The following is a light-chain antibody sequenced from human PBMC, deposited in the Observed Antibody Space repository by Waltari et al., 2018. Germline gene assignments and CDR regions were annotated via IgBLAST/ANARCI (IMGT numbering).Light chain of an antibody. CDR3: SSYTNSNTYV. Sequence: QSALTQPASVSGSPGQSITISCTGSSSDIGAYNFASWYQQHPGKAPNILIYEVSSRPSGFSHRFSGSKSGNTASLTISGLQTEDETDYYCSSYTNSNTYVFGGGTKLTVL. CDR1: SSDIGAYNF. J-gene: IGLJ3*02. V-gene: IGLV2-14*01. CDR2: EVS.